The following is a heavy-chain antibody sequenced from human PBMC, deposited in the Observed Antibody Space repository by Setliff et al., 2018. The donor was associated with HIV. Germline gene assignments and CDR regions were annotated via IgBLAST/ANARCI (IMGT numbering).Heavy chain of an antibody. CDR2: IYYSGST. V-gene: IGHV4-28*03. CDR1: GYSITNNNY. J-gene: IGHJ4*02. CDR3: ARGRSRYYYDGSGYYVDY. Sequence: SETLSLTCTVSGYSITNNNYWGWIRQPPGKGLEWIGYIYYSGSTYYNPSLKSRVTMSVDTSKNQFSLKLSSVTAADTAVYYCARGRSRYYYDGSGYYVDYWGQGTLVTVSS. D-gene: IGHD3-22*01.